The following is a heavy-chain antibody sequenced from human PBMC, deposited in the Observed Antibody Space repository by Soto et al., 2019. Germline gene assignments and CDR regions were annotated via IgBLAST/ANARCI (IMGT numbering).Heavy chain of an antibody. CDR1: GGSITSSY. CDR3: ARLEPYYDLSTGYHTLWLFDP. J-gene: IGHJ5*02. CDR2: IFSSGTP. D-gene: IGHD3-9*01. V-gene: IGHV4-59*08. Sequence: PSETLSLTCTVSGGSITSSYWSWIRQTPGKGLEWIGYIFSSGTPNYNPSLKRRLTISLDASKSQFSLKLRSVTAADTAVYYCARLEPYYDLSTGYHTLWLFDPWGQGTLVTVSS.